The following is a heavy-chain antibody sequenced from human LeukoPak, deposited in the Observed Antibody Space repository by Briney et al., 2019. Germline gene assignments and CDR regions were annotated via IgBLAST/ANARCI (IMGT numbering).Heavy chain of an antibody. J-gene: IGHJ4*02. CDR2: VYSGGST. Sequence: GGSLRLSCAASGFPVIGNYMSWVRQAPGKGLEWASVVYSGGSTYYADSVKGRFTISRDNSKNTLYLQMNSLRAEDTAVYYCARETRISYSYFHYWGQGTLVTVSS. CDR3: ARETRISYSYFHY. D-gene: IGHD5-18*01. V-gene: IGHV3-53*01. CDR1: GFPVIGNY.